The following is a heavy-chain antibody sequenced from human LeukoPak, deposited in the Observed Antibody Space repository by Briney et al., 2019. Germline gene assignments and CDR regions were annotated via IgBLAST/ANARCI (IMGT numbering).Heavy chain of an antibody. D-gene: IGHD3-10*01. V-gene: IGHV4-59*04. J-gene: IGHJ4*02. CDR2: IYYSGST. CDR1: GGSISSYY. Sequence: SETLSLTCTVSGGSISSYYWSWIRQPPGKGLEWIGYIYYSGSTYYNPSLKSRVTISVDTSKNQFSLKLSSVTAADAAVYYCARQHYYGSSRFDYWGQGTLVTVSS. CDR3: ARQHYYGSSRFDY.